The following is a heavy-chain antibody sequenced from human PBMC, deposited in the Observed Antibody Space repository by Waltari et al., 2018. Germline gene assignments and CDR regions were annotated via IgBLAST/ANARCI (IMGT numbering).Heavy chain of an antibody. Sequence: EVQLLESGGGLVQVGGSLRLSCAAYGFIFSSYAMHWVRQAPGKGLEWVSSICGSVGSTFYADSVKGRFTISRDNSKNTVYLQMSSLRAEDTAVYFCAKEGVGHTSGYYCDFWGQGTLVTVSS. CDR2: ICGSVGST. D-gene: IGHD3-22*01. CDR3: AKEGVGHTSGYYCDF. V-gene: IGHV3-23*01. CDR1: GFIFSSYA. J-gene: IGHJ4*02.